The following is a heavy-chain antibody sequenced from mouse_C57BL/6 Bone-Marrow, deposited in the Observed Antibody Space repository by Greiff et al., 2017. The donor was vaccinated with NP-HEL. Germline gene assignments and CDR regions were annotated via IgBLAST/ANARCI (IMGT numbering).Heavy chain of an antibody. CDR1: GFTFSSYG. J-gene: IGHJ3*01. Sequence: EVQLVESGGDLVKPGGSLKLSCAASGFTFSSYGMSWVRQTPDKRLEWVATISSGGSYTYYPDSVKGRFTISRDNAKNTLYLQMSSLKSEDTAMFYLGKPYCFRVAWVSFRGQGTPVTVSA. CDR2: ISSGGSYT. CDR3: GKPYCFRVAWVSF. D-gene: IGHD1-1*01. V-gene: IGHV5-6*01.